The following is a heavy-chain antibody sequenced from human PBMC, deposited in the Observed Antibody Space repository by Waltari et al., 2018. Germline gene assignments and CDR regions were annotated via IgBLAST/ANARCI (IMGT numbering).Heavy chain of an antibody. CDR2: INHSGRT. J-gene: IGHJ4*02. Sequence: QVQLQQWGAGLLKPSETLSLTCAVYGGSFSGYYWSWIRQPPGKGLAWIWEINHSGRTNYNPSLKSRATMSIDTSKNQFSLKLTSVTAEDTAVYYCATPMTTVTTPVLWGPGTLVTVSS. V-gene: IGHV4-34*01. CDR3: ATPMTTVTTPVL. D-gene: IGHD4-17*01. CDR1: GGSFSGYY.